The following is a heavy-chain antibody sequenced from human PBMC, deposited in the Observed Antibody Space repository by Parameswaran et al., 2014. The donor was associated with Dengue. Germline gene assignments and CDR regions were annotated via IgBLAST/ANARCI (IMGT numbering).Heavy chain of an antibody. V-gene: IGHV3-74*03. CDR2: INTDGSSA. D-gene: IGHD2-21*01. J-gene: IGHJ6*02. Sequence: WIRQPPGKGLVWVSRINTDGSSATYADSVKGRFTISRDNGKNTLYLQMNSLRVEDTAVYHCARDRELCAGVSCYFYGMDVWGQGTTVTVSS. CDR3: ARDRELCAGVSCYFYGMDV.